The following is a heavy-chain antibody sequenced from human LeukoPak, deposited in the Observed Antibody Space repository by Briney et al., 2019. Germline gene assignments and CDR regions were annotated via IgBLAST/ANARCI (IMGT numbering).Heavy chain of an antibody. CDR2: ISSSGSTI. CDR1: GFTFSSYE. CDR3: ASYVISGSYFDY. V-gene: IGHV3-48*03. Sequence: GGSLRLSCAASGFTFSSYEMNWVRQAPGKGLEWVSYISSSGSTIYYADSVKGRFTISRDNSKNTLYLQMNSLRAEDTAVYYCASYVISGSYFDYWGQGTLVTVSS. D-gene: IGHD1-26*01. J-gene: IGHJ4*02.